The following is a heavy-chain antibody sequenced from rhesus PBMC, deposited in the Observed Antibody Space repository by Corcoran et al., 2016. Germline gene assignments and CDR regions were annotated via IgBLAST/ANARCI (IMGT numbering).Heavy chain of an antibody. CDR2: IYSNVERT. V-gene: IGHV4S12*01. D-gene: IGHD1-44*01. CDR1: GGTISSGYYY. Sequence: QVQLQESGPGVVKPSETLSLTCAVSGGTISSGYYYWSWIRQPPGKGLEVIGGIYSNVERTNYTPSLKSRVTISKEPSKNQFSLKLSSVTATDTAVYYCARESGQIYGFFDYWGQGVLVTVSS. CDR3: ARESGQIYGFFDY. J-gene: IGHJ4*01.